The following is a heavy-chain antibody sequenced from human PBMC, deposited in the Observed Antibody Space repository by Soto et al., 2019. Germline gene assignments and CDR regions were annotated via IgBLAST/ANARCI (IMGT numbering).Heavy chain of an antibody. D-gene: IGHD3-10*01. CDR1: GGTFSSYA. Sequence: QVQLVQSGAEVKKPGSSVKVSCKASGGTFSSYAISWVRQAPGQGLEWMGGIIPIFGTANYAQKFQGRVTITADESTSTAYILLSSLRCEDTVVYYCANPGISMVRGVIITWGYYYSGMDFCCQGTTVTVSS. J-gene: IGHJ6*02. CDR3: ANPGISMVRGVIITWGYYYSGMDF. CDR2: IIPIFGTA. V-gene: IGHV1-69*01.